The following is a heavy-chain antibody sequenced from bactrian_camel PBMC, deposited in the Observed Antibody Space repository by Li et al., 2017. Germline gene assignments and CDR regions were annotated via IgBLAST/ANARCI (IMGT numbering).Heavy chain of an antibody. CDR2: ITSLPSLFRAA. J-gene: IGHJ4*01. CDR3: AEGRGSRGEHCYSLNY. D-gene: IGHD6*01. Sequence: DVQLVESGGGLVQPGESLRLSCVTSGITFSRHDMSWVRQAPGKEVEWVAGITSLPSLFRAASYADSVKGRFTISRDNAKNTVYLQMNNLQPEDTATYYCAEGRGSRGEHCYSLNYWGQGTQVT. V-gene: IGHV3S40*01. CDR1: GITFSRHD.